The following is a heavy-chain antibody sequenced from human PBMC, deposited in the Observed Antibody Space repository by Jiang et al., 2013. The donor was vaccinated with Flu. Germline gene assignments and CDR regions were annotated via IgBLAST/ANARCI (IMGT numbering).Heavy chain of an antibody. D-gene: IGHD5-12*01. CDR2: IIPIFGTA. CDR3: ARDFSSGYGLYFDY. J-gene: IGHJ4*02. Sequence: EVKKPGSSVKVSCKXSGGTFSSYAISWVRQAPGQGLEWMGGIIPIFGTANYAQKFQGRVTITADESTSTAYMELSSLRSEDTAVYYCARDFSSGYGLYFDYWGQGTLVTVSS. CDR1: GGTFSSYA. V-gene: IGHV1-69*01.